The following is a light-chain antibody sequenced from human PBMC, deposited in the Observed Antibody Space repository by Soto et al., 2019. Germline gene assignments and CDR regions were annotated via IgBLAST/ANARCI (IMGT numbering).Light chain of an antibody. V-gene: IGLV2-14*01. J-gene: IGLJ1*01. Sequence: QSALTQPASVSGSPGQSITISCTGTSSDVGGFNYVSWYQQHPGKTPKLLIYEVRLRPTGVSDRFSGSKSGNTASLTISGLQAEDEADYYCSSYTSSSSGVFRTGTKLTVL. CDR2: EVR. CDR1: SSDVGGFNY. CDR3: SSYTSSSSGV.